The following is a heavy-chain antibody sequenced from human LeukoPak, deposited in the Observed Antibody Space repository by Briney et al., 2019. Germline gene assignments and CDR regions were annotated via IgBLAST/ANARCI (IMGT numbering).Heavy chain of an antibody. J-gene: IGHJ4*02. Sequence: GGSLRLSCAGSGFTFSDPGMNWVRQAPGKGLEWVSYINDDGPTIYYADSVKGRFTISRDNAKNTLYLQMNSLRDEDTAVYYCASLRYPEDYWGQGTLVTVSS. CDR3: ASLRYPEDY. CDR1: GFTFSDPG. D-gene: IGHD1-1*01. V-gene: IGHV3-48*02. CDR2: INDDGPTI.